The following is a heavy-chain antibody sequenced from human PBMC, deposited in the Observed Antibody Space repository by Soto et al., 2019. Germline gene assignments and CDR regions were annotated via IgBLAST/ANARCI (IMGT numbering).Heavy chain of an antibody. CDR2: IYYSGST. CDR3: ARVTTRNSPLRYYYYGMDV. J-gene: IGHJ6*02. D-gene: IGHD2-21*02. Sequence: PSGTLSLTCTVSGVSINSSSYYWGWIRQPPGQGREWMGSIYYSGSTYYNPSLKSRVTISVDTSKNQFSLKLSSVTAADTAVYSCARVTTRNSPLRYYYYGMDVWGQGTTVTVSS. CDR1: GVSINSSSYY. V-gene: IGHV4-39*01.